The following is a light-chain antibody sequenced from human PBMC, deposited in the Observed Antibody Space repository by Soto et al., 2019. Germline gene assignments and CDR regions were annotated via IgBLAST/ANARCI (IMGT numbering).Light chain of an antibody. J-gene: IGLJ2*01. CDR2: EVS. CDR3: SSYTSSSTRV. CDR1: SSDVGGYNY. V-gene: IGLV2-14*01. Sequence: QSALTQPASVSGSPGQSITISCTGKSSDVGGYNYVSWYQQHPGKAPKLIIYEVSNRPSGVSNRFSGSKSGNTASLSISGLQAEDEADYYCSSYTSSSTRVFGGGTKLTVL.